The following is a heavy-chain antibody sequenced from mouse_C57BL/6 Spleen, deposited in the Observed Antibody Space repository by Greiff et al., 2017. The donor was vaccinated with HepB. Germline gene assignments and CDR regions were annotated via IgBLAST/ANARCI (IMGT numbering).Heavy chain of an antibody. CDR2: ISSGGSYT. CDR3: ARQRERGYAMDY. CDR1: GFTFSSYG. J-gene: IGHJ4*01. V-gene: IGHV5-6*01. Sequence: VQLKESGGDLVKPGGSLKLSCAASGFTFSSYGMSWVRQTPDKRLEWVATISSGGSYTYYPDSVKGRFTISRDNAKNTLYLQMSSLKSEDTAMYYCARQRERGYAMDYWGQGTSVTVSS.